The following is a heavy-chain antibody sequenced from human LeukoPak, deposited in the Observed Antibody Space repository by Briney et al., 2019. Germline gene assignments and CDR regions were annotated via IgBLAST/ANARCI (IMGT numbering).Heavy chain of an antibody. J-gene: IGHJ5*02. CDR3: ARDVPRTSGP. CDR1: GFTFSSYA. V-gene: IGHV3-74*01. CDR2: IDGNGRTT. Sequence: GGSLRLSCAASGFTFSSYAMHWVRQAPGRGLVWISHIDGNGRTTNYGDSVRGRFTVSRDNAKNTLYLQMNSLRAEDTAVYYCARDVPRTSGPWGQGTLVTVSS. D-gene: IGHD3-10*01.